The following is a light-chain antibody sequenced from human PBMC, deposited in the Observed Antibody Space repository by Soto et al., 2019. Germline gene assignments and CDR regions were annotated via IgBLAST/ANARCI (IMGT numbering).Light chain of an antibody. J-gene: IGKJ1*01. CDR1: QTVNSN. Sequence: EIVLTQSPATLSLSPGERATLSCRASQTVNSNLAWYQQKPGQAPRLLIYGASNRATGVSARFSGSGSGTEFTLTISSLQSEDFAVYYCLQYHYWWTFGQGTKVDNK. V-gene: IGKV3-15*01. CDR2: GAS. CDR3: LQYHYWWT.